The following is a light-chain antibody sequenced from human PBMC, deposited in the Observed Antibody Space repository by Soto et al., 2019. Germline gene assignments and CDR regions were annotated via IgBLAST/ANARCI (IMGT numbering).Light chain of an antibody. V-gene: IGKV3-20*01. CDR3: LHYGGSPIT. CDR2: GAS. Sequence: EIVLTQSPGTLSLSPGERASLSCRASQSVSSKLAWYQQKPGQAPRLLIFGASSRATGIPDRFSGSGSGTDFTLTISRLEPEDFAVYYCLHYGGSPITFGQGTRLEIK. CDR1: QSVSSK. J-gene: IGKJ5*01.